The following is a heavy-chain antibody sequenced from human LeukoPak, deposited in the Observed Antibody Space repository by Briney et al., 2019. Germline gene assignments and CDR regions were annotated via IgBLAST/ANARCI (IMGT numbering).Heavy chain of an antibody. Sequence: PSETLSLTCTVSGGSISSSSYYWGWIRQPPGKGLEWIGGIYYSGDTYYNPSLKSRRVTISVDTSKNQFSLRLSSVTAADTAVYYCAGVQTAMVDSYYYYMDVWGKGTTVTVSS. D-gene: IGHD5-18*01. CDR1: GGSISSSSYY. CDR3: AGVQTAMVDSYYYYMDV. CDR2: IYYSGDT. V-gene: IGHV4-39*01. J-gene: IGHJ6*03.